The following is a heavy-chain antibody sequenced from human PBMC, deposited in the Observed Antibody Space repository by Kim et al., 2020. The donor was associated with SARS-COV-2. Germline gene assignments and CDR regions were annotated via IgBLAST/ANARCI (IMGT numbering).Heavy chain of an antibody. Sequence: SETLSLTCTVSGGSISSGGYYWSWLRPHPGKGLEWYGYFYYSGSTYSTLSLKSRVTISVDTSKNQFSLKLSSVTAADTAVYYCARERIKNCSVYTEFDYWGQGTLVTVSS. V-gene: IGHV4-31*03. CDR3: ARERIKNCSVYTEFDY. J-gene: IGHJ4*02. CDR1: GGSISSGGYY. D-gene: IGHD2-15*01. CDR2: FYYSGST.